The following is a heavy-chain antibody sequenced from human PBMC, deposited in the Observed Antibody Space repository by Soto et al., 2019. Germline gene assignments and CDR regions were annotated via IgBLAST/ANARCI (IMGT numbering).Heavy chain of an antibody. D-gene: IGHD5-12*01. CDR3: TRAGDSGYDYGEGGYYGMDV. J-gene: IGHJ6*02. Sequence: QVQLVQSGAEVKKPGASVKVSCKASGYTFTSYDINWVRQATGQGLEWMGWMNPNSGNTGYAQKFQGRVTMTRNTSISKAYMELSSLRSEDKAVYYCTRAGDSGYDYGEGGYYGMDVWGQGTTVTVSS. CDR1: GYTFTSYD. CDR2: MNPNSGNT. V-gene: IGHV1-8*01.